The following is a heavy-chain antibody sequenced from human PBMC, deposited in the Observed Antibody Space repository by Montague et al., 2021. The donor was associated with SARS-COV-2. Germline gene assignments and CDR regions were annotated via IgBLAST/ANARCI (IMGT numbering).Heavy chain of an antibody. CDR2: IFHSGNT. Sequence: TLSLTCSVSGASLSSGGYFWAWVRQLPGKDLEWIGYIFHSGNTYYNPSLKSRVIISQDTSDNHLFLTLMSVTAADTAVYYCARERSLGANYNYFDYWGQGTLVTVSS. J-gene: IGHJ4*02. CDR3: ARERSLGANYNYFDY. V-gene: IGHV4-31*03. CDR1: GASLSSGGYF. D-gene: IGHD1-26*01.